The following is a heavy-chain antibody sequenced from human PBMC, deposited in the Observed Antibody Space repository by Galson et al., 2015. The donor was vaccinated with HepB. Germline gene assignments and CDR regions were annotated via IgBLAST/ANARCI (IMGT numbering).Heavy chain of an antibody. CDR2: MNPNSGNT. V-gene: IGHV1-8*01. CDR1: GYTFTSYD. J-gene: IGHJ4*02. Sequence: SVKVSCKASGYTFTSYDINWVRQATGRGLEWMGWMNPNSGNTGYAQKFQGRVTKTRNTSISTAYMELSSLRSEDTAVYYCARVYGDYIGDYWGQGTLVTVSS. CDR3: ARVYGDYIGDY. D-gene: IGHD4-17*01.